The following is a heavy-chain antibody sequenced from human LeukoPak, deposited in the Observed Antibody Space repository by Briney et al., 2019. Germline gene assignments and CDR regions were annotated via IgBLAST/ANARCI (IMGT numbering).Heavy chain of an antibody. Sequence: KPSETLSLTCAVYGGSFSGYYWSWIRQPPGKGLEWIGEINHSGSTNYNPSLESRVTISVDTSKNQFSLKLNSVTTADTAVYYCARESRGSYWAFDYWGQGTLVTVSS. CDR2: INHSGST. CDR3: ARESRGSYWAFDY. V-gene: IGHV4-34*01. J-gene: IGHJ4*02. D-gene: IGHD1-26*01. CDR1: GGSFSGYY.